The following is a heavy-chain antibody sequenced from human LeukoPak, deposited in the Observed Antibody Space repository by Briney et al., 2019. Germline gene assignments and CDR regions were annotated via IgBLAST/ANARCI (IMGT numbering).Heavy chain of an antibody. CDR3: AKDIAAAAGPAFDY. J-gene: IGHJ4*02. Sequence: GGSLRLSCAASGFTFDDYAMHWVRQAPGKGLEWVSGISWNSGSIGYADSVKGRFTISRDNAKNSLYLQMNSLRAEDTALYYCAKDIAAAAGPAFDYWGQGTLVTVSS. CDR1: GFTFDDYA. D-gene: IGHD6-13*01. CDR2: ISWNSGSI. V-gene: IGHV3-9*01.